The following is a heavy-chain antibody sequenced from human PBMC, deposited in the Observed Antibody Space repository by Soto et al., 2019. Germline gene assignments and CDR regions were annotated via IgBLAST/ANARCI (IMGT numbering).Heavy chain of an antibody. V-gene: IGHV4-39*01. CDR2: IYYSGST. Sequence: SETLSLTCTVSGGSISSSSYYWGWIRQPPGKGLEWIGSIYYSGSTYYNPSLKSRVTISVDTSKNQFSLKLSSVTASDSAMYYCVRHTNGYNPLDNWGRGTLVTVSS. J-gene: IGHJ4*02. CDR3: VRHTNGYNPLDN. D-gene: IGHD5-12*01. CDR1: GGSISSSSYY.